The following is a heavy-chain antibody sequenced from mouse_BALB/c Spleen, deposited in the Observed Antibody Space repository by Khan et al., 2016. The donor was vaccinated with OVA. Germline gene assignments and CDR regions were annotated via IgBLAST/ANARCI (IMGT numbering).Heavy chain of an antibody. Sequence: QVQLQQSGPELVKPGASVNISCKTTGYRFANYSVHWVKQRPGQGLEWIGWIFPGTDNTQYNEIFKGKATLTADTSSSTAFMQLCSLTSDDSTVYFYARGSYDYVNYFDFWGQGAALTVSS. CDR1: GYRFANYS. D-gene: IGHD1-2*01. J-gene: IGHJ2*01. V-gene: IGHV1-66*01. CDR2: IFPGTDNT. CDR3: ARGSYDYVNYFDF.